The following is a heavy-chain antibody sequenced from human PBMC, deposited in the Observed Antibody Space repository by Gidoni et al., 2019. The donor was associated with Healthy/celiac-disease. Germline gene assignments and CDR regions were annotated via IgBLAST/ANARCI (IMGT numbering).Heavy chain of an antibody. V-gene: IGHV3-21*01. CDR1: GFTFSSYS. CDR3: ARDRGDIVGASPPVSYYYYGMDV. D-gene: IGHD1-26*01. Sequence: EVQLVESGGGLVKPGGSLRLSCAASGFTFSSYSMNWVRQAPGKGLEWVSSISSSSSYIYYADSVKGRFTISRDNAKNSLYLQMNSLRAEDTAVYYCARDRGDIVGASPPVSYYYYGMDVWGQGTTVTVSS. J-gene: IGHJ6*02. CDR2: ISSSSSYI.